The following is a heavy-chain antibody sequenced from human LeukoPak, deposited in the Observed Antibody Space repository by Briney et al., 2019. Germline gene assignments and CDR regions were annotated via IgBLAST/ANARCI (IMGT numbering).Heavy chain of an antibody. D-gene: IGHD2-2*02. Sequence: ASVKVSCKTSGGTFTSYAITWVRQAPGQGLEWMGKIIPISGTTNYAQKFQGRVTFTADESTSTAYMELSSLRSEDTAVYYCARDEGYCSSTSCYTFWFDPWGQGTLVTVSS. CDR3: ARDEGYCSSTSCYTFWFDP. V-gene: IGHV1-69*15. CDR1: GGTFTSYA. J-gene: IGHJ5*02. CDR2: IIPISGTT.